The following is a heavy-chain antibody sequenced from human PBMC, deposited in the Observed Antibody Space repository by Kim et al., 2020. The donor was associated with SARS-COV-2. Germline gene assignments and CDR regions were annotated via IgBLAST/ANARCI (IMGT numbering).Heavy chain of an antibody. J-gene: IGHJ6*02. CDR1: GGSISSYY. Sequence: SETLSLTCTVSGGSISSYYWSWIRQPPGKGLEWIGYIYYSGSTNYNPSLKSRVTISVDTSKNQFSLKLSSLTAADTAVYYCARLQYSSGWYRVWGMDVWGQGTPVTVSS. CDR2: IYYSGST. D-gene: IGHD6-19*01. V-gene: IGHV4-59*08. CDR3: ARLQYSSGWYRVWGMDV.